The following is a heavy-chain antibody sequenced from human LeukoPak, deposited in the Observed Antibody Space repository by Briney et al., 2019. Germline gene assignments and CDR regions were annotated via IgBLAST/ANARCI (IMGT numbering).Heavy chain of an antibody. CDR1: GFTFSSYW. CDR2: VNQDGSEK. D-gene: IGHD3-3*01. CDR3: ARLREIPVFGVVTKSTSYFDY. V-gene: IGHV3-7*01. Sequence: GGSLRLSCAASGFTFSSYWMSWVRQALGKGLEWVANVNQDGSEKYYVDSVKGRFTISRDNAKNSLYLQMNSLRAEDTAVYYCARLREIPVFGVVTKSTSYFDYWGQGTLVTVSS. J-gene: IGHJ4*02.